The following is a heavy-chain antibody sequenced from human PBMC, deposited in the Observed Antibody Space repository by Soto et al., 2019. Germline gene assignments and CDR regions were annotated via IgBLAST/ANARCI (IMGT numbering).Heavy chain of an antibody. Sequence: SETLSLTCAVSGGSISSGGYSWSWIRQPPGTGLEWIGKIYHSGSTNYNPSLKSRVTISVDTSKNQFSLKLTSVTAADTAVYYCARDKITGLFDYWGQGTLVTVSS. CDR1: GGSISSGGYS. CDR3: ARDKITGLFDY. D-gene: IGHD2-8*02. V-gene: IGHV4-30-2*01. J-gene: IGHJ4*02. CDR2: IYHSGST.